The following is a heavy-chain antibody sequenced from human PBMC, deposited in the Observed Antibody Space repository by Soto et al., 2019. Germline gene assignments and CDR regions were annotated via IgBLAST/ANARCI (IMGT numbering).Heavy chain of an antibody. J-gene: IGHJ6*02. D-gene: IGHD3-10*01. CDR3: ARDLYGQVGMDV. CDR1: GGSISSGDYY. CDR2: IYYSGST. V-gene: IGHV4-30-4*01. Sequence: SETLSLTCTVPGGSISSGDYYWSWIRQPPGKGLEWIGYIYYSGSTYYNPSLKSRVTISVDTSKNQFSLKLSSVTAADTAVYYCARDLYGQVGMDVWGQGTTVTVSS.